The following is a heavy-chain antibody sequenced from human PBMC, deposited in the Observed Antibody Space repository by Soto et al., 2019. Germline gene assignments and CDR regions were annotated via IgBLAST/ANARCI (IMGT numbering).Heavy chain of an antibody. Sequence: QVQLVQSGAEVKRPGASVKVSCKASGDTFTRYEINWVRQAPGQGLEWMGWMNPHSRTTGLAQKFQGRLTLTRETPITPPNRERTSLRSNAPAVNYGTGGGGGTTILPHFWGQGTLVTVSS. V-gene: IGHV1-8*01. J-gene: IGHJ4*02. D-gene: IGHD3-3*01. CDR1: GDTFTRYE. CDR3: TGGGGGTTILPHF. CDR2: MNPHSRTT.